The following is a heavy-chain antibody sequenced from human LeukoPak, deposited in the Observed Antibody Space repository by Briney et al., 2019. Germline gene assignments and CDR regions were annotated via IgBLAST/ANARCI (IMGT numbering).Heavy chain of an antibody. V-gene: IGHV4-59*01. Sequence: SETLSLACTVSGGSISSYYWSWIRQPPGKGLEWIGYTYYSGSTNYNPSLKSRVTISVDTSKNQFSLKLSSVTAADTAVYYCARGSGWYLYWGQGTLVTVSS. CDR3: ARGSGWYLY. D-gene: IGHD6-19*01. J-gene: IGHJ4*02. CDR2: TYYSGST. CDR1: GGSISSYY.